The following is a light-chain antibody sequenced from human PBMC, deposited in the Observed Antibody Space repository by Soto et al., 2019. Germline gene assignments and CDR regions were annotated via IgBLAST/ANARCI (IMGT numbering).Light chain of an antibody. V-gene: IGKV3-20*01. Sequence: EIVLTQSPGTLSLSPGERATLSCRASQSVSSSYLAWYQQKPGQAPRPLIYGASSRATGIPDRFSGSGSGTDFTLTISRLESEDFAVYYCLQYGSSPYTFVQGTKLEIK. J-gene: IGKJ2*01. CDR1: QSVSSSY. CDR2: GAS. CDR3: LQYGSSPYT.